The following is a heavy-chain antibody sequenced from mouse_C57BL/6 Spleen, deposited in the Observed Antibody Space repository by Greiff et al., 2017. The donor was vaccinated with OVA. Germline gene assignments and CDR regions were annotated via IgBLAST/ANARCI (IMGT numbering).Heavy chain of an antibody. D-gene: IGHD2-4*01. CDR3: AGHDYPYAMDY. V-gene: IGHV1-26*01. CDR2: INPNNGGT. J-gene: IGHJ4*01. CDR1: GYTFTDYY. Sequence: EVQLQQSGPELVKPGASVKISCKASGYTFTDYYMNWVKQSHGKSLEWIGDINPNNGGTSYNQKFKGKATLTVDKSSSTAYMELRSLTSEDSAVYYCAGHDYPYAMDYWGQGTSVTVSS.